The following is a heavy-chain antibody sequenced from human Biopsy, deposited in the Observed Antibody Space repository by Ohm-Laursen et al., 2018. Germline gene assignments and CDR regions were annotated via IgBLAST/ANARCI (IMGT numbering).Heavy chain of an antibody. Sequence: SDTLSLTCAVYGESFNGYYWSWIRQTPGKGLEWIGEINHSGRTNYNPSLKSRVTISVHTSKNQFSLKVRSVTAADTAVYYCVRGVDYYDPYHYYALDVWGQGTTVTV. J-gene: IGHJ6*02. D-gene: IGHD3-22*01. CDR1: GESFNGYY. V-gene: IGHV4-34*01. CDR3: VRGVDYYDPYHYYALDV. CDR2: INHSGRT.